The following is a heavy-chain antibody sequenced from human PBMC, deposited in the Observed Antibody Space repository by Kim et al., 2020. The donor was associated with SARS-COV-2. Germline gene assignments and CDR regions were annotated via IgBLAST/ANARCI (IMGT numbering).Heavy chain of an antibody. CDR2: IYYSGST. V-gene: IGHV4-61*01. D-gene: IGHD3-22*01. CDR3: ARGADDSSGYYVSSWFDP. J-gene: IGHJ5*02. Sequence: SETLSLTCTVSGGSVSSGSYYWSWIRQPPGKGLEWIGYIYYSGSTNYNPSLKSRVTISVDTSKNQFSLKLSSVTAADTAVYYCARGADDSSGYYVSSWFDPWGQGTLVTVSS. CDR1: GGSVSSGSYY.